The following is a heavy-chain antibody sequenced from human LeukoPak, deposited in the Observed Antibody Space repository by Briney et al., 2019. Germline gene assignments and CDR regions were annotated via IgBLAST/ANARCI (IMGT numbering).Heavy chain of an antibody. D-gene: IGHD3-16*01. CDR2: IYPDDSHT. V-gene: IGHV5-51*01. CDR3: VRLYTRLTRSIWGWFDR. J-gene: IGHJ5*02. Sequence: GASLKISCEASGYWFSTSWIGFVRQTAGKVLEWMGIIYPDDSHTRYSSFFHGHATITADKSISLDLLQWSSLNASDTAMYYCVRLYTRLTRSIWGWFDRWGQGTLVSVSS. CDR1: GYWFSTSW.